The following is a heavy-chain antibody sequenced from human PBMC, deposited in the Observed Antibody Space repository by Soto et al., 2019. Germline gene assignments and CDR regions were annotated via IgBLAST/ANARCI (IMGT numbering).Heavy chain of an antibody. J-gene: IGHJ4*02. V-gene: IGHV4-34*01. CDR2: INHSGST. CDR1: GGSFSGYY. Sequence: TSETLSLTCAVYGGSFSGYYWSWIRQPPGKGLEWIGEINHSGSTNYNPSLKSRVTISVDTSKNQFSLKPSSVTAADTAVYYCARVLLGYYGSGSYYFDYWGQGTLVTVSS. CDR3: ARVLLGYYGSGSYYFDY. D-gene: IGHD3-10*01.